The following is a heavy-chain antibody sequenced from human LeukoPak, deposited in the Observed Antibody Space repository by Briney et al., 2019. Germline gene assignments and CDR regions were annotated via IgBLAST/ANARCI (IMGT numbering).Heavy chain of an antibody. J-gene: IGHJ5*02. V-gene: IGHV1-69*04. D-gene: IGHD3-10*01. CDR1: GGTFSSYA. CDR2: IIPILGIA. CDR3: ARDRGSGSYPDWFDP. Sequence: GASVKVSCKASGGTFSSYAISWVRQAPGQGLEWMGRIIPILGIANYAQKFQGRVTITADKSTSTAYMELSSLRSEDTAVYYCARDRGSGSYPDWFDPWAQGTLVTVSS.